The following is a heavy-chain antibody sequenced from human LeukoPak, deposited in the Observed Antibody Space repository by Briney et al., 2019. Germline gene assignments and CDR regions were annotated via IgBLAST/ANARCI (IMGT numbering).Heavy chain of an antibody. J-gene: IGHJ6*02. CDR3: ASAPPYYYYGMDV. Sequence: SETLSLTCAVYGGPFSGYYWSWIRQPPGKGLEWIGEINHSGSTNYNPSLKSRVTISVDTSKNQFSLKLSSVTAADTAVYYCASAPPYYYYGMDVWGQGTTVTVSS. V-gene: IGHV4-34*01. CDR1: GGPFSGYY. CDR2: INHSGST.